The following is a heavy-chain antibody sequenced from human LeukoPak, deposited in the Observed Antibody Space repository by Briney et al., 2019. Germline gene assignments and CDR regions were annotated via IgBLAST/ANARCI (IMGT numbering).Heavy chain of an antibody. V-gene: IGHV4-34*01. CDR1: GGSFRGYY. Sequence: SETLSLTCAVYGGSFRGYYWXXIRQPPGKGLXWIGEMNHSGSTNYNPSLKSRVTISVDTSKNQFSLKLRSVTAADTAVYYCAKIAVADGMDVWGQGTTVTVSS. D-gene: IGHD6-19*01. J-gene: IGHJ6*02. CDR3: AKIAVADGMDV. CDR2: MNHSGST.